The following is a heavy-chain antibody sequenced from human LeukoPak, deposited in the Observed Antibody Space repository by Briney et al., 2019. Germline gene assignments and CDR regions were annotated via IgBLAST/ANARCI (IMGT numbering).Heavy chain of an antibody. D-gene: IGHD3-9*01. Sequence: SSVKVSCKASGGTFSSYTISWVRQAPAQGLEWMGRIIPILGIANYAQKFQSRVTITADKSTSTAYMELSSLRSEDTAVYYCARGGGILTGYYPDYWGQGTLVTVSS. CDR3: ARGGGILTGYYPDY. CDR2: IIPILGIA. V-gene: IGHV1-69*02. J-gene: IGHJ4*02. CDR1: GGTFSSYT.